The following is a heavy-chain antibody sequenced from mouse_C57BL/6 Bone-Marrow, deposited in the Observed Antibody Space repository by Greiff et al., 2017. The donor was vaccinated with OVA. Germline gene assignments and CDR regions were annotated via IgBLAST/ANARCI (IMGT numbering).Heavy chain of an antibody. CDR2: IHPNSGST. Sequence: QVQLQQPGAELVKPGASVKLSCKASGYTFTSYWMHWVKQRPEQGLEWIGMIHPNSGSTNYNEKFKSKATLTVDKSSSPAYMQLSSLTSEDSAVYYCARCGTTVVARYCDVWGTGTTVTVSS. V-gene: IGHV1-64*01. CDR3: ARCGTTVVARYCDV. CDR1: GYTFTSYW. J-gene: IGHJ1*03. D-gene: IGHD1-1*01.